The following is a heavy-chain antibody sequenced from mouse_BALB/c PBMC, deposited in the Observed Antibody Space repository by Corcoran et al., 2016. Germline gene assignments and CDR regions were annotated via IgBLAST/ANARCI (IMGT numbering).Heavy chain of an antibody. J-gene: IGHJ3*01. V-gene: IGHV14-3*02. CDR2: IDPANGNT. CDR1: GFNIKDTY. CDR3: ANGNYEAWFAY. Sequence: EVQLQQSGAELVKPGASVKLSCTASGFNIKDTYMHWVKQRPEQGLEWIGRIDPANGNTKYDPKFQGKATITADTSSNTAYLQLSSLTSEDTAVYYGANGNYEAWFAYWGQGTLVTVSA. D-gene: IGHD2-1*01.